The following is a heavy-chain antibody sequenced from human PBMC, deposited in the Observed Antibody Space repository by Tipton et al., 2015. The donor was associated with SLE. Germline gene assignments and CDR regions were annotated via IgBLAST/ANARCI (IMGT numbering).Heavy chain of an antibody. Sequence: TLSLTCAVYGGSFSGYYWSWIRQHPGKGLEWIGYIYYSGSTYYNPSLKSRVTISVDTSKNQFSLKLSSVTAADTAVYYCARGRRVLRYFDWPRGDDAFDIWGQGTMVTVSS. CDR1: GGSFSGYY. D-gene: IGHD3-9*01. J-gene: IGHJ3*02. V-gene: IGHV4-31*11. CDR2: IYYSGST. CDR3: ARGRRVLRYFDWPRGDDAFDI.